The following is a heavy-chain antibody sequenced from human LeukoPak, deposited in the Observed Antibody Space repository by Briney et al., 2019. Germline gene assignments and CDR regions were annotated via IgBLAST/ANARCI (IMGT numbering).Heavy chain of an antibody. Sequence: GGSLRLSCAASGFTFSSYAMHWVRQAPGKGLEWVAVISYDGSNKYYADSVKGRFTISRDNSKNTLYLQMNSLRAEDTAVYYCAKDWYQQLAYYFDYWGQGTLVTVSS. CDR2: ISYDGSNK. J-gene: IGHJ4*02. V-gene: IGHV3-30-3*01. CDR3: AKDWYQQLAYYFDY. D-gene: IGHD6-13*01. CDR1: GFTFSSYA.